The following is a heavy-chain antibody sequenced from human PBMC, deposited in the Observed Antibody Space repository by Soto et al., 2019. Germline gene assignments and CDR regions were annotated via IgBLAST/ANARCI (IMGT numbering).Heavy chain of an antibody. CDR2: ISYDGSNQ. V-gene: IGHV3-30-3*01. J-gene: IGHJ4*02. CDR1: GFTFSSYA. Sequence: LRLSCSASGFTFSSYAMHWVRQAPGKGLEWVAVISYDGSNQFYAGSVKGRFTVSRDNSKNTLYLQVNSLRNDDTAVYYCTRGLLTDFFDYWGQGALVTVSS. CDR3: TRGLLTDFFDY.